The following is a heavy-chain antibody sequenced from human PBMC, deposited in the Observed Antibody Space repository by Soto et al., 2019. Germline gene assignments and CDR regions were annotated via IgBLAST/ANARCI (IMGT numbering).Heavy chain of an antibody. CDR3: AKDAGQQLATYYFDY. J-gene: IGHJ4*02. V-gene: IGHV3-30*18. CDR2: ISYDGSNK. D-gene: IGHD6-13*01. Sequence: GGSLRLSCAASGFTFSSYGMHWVRQAPGKGLEWVAVISYDGSNKYYADSVKGRFTISRDNSKNTLYLQMNSLRAEDTAVYYCAKDAGQQLATYYFDYWGQGTLVTVSS. CDR1: GFTFSSYG.